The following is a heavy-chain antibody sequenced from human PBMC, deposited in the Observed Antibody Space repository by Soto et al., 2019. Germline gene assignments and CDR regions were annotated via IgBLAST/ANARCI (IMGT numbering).Heavy chain of an antibody. CDR3: MLGSGWKDFDY. CDR1: GGSISSSSYY. J-gene: IGHJ4*02. CDR2: IYYSGST. V-gene: IGHV4-39*01. Sequence: SETLSLTCTVSGGSISSSSYYWGWIRQPPGKGLEWIGSIYYSGSTYYNPSLKSRVTISADTSKNQFSLKLSSVTAADTAVYYCMLGSGWKDFDYWGQGTLVTVSS. D-gene: IGHD3-22*01.